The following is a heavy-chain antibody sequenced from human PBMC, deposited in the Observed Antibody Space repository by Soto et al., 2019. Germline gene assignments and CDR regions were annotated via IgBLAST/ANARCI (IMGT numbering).Heavy chain of an antibody. Sequence: GGSLSLSCAASGFTSSSYAMHWVRQAPGKGLEWVAVISYDGSNKYYADSVKGRFTISRDNSKNTLYLQMNSLRAEDTAVYYCARGGDTAMGPLLLDYGMDVWGQGTTVTVSS. D-gene: IGHD5-18*01. V-gene: IGHV3-30-3*01. CDR2: ISYDGSNK. CDR1: GFTSSSYA. CDR3: ARGGDTAMGPLLLDYGMDV. J-gene: IGHJ6*02.